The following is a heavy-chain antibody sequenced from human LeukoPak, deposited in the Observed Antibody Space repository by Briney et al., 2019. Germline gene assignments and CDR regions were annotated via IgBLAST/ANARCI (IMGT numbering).Heavy chain of an antibody. V-gene: IGHV3-23*01. J-gene: IGHJ4*02. CDR2: IIGSGGNT. D-gene: IGHD3-22*01. CDR1: GFTFSIYA. CDR3: AKAGSYYYGSSGWSPFDY. Sequence: PGGSLSLSCEASGFTFSIYAMSWVRQTPGEGLEWVSGIIGSGGNTYYADSVKGRFTISRDNSKNTLYLQMNSLRAEDTALYYCAKAGSYYYGSSGWSPFDYWGQGTLVTVSS.